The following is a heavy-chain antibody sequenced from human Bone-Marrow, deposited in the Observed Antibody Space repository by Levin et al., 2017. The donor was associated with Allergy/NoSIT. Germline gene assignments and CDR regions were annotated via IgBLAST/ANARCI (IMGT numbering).Heavy chain of an antibody. CDR1: GDSISDSY. CDR2: IQNSGST. J-gene: IGHJ5*02. Sequence: SETLSLTCTVSGDSISDSYWTWIRQPPGQGLEWIGHIQNSGSTYYNPSLESRVAISVDTSKNQVSLTLNSVTATATAVYFCARLTECFGGACYSYGWLDPWGQGSLVTVSS. V-gene: IGHV4-59*08. CDR3: ARLTECFGGACYSYGWLDP. D-gene: IGHD2-15*01.